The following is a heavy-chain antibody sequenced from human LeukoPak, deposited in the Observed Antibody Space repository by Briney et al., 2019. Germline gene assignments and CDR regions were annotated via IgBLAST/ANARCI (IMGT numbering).Heavy chain of an antibody. J-gene: IGHJ4*02. D-gene: IGHD3-22*01. Sequence: GGSLRLSCAASGFTFSSYSMNWVRQAPGKGLEWVSYISSSSSTMNYADSVKGRFTISRDNSKNTLYLQMNSLRAEDTAVYYCARSSERKYYFDYWGQGTLVTVSS. CDR3: ARSSERKYYFDY. CDR1: GFTFSSYS. V-gene: IGHV3-48*01. CDR2: ISSSSSTM.